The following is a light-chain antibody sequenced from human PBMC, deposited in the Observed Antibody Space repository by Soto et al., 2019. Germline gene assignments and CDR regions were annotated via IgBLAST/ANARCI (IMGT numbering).Light chain of an antibody. CDR2: EAS. CDR1: QSISTW. CDR3: QQYNSYPT. V-gene: IGKV1-5*01. J-gene: IGKJ1*01. Sequence: DLQMTQSPSTQTASVVDRVTITCRASQSISTWLAWYQQKPGKAPKVLIYEASKLESGVPSRFSGSGSGTEFTLTISTLQPDDVATYYCQQYNSYPTFGQGTKVDI.